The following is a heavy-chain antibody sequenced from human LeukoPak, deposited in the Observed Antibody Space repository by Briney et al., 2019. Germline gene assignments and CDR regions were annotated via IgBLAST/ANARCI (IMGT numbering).Heavy chain of an antibody. J-gene: IGHJ5*02. V-gene: IGHV4-34*01. D-gene: IGHD5-12*01. CDR2: INHSGGT. CDR3: AREGRSGYVRADWFDP. CDR1: GGSFSSYY. Sequence: PSETLSLTCAVYGGSFSSYYWGWIRQPPGKGLEWIGEINHSGGTNYNPSLKSRVTISVDTPKNQFSLKLSSVTAADTAVYYCAREGRSGYVRADWFDPWGQGTLVTISS.